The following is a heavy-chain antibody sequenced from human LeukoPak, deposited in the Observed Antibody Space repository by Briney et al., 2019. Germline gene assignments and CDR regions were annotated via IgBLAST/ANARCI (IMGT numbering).Heavy chain of an antibody. J-gene: IGHJ4*02. CDR2: IYYSGST. CDR1: GGSISSGDYY. V-gene: IGHV4-30-4*08. CDR3: AREASNSTVSIDY. Sequence: PSQTLSLTWTVSGGSISSGDYYWSWIRQPPGKGLEWIGYIYYSGSTYYNPSLKSRVTISVDTSKNQFSLKLSSVTAADTAVYYCAREASNSTVSIDYWGQGTLVTVSS. D-gene: IGHD4-17*01.